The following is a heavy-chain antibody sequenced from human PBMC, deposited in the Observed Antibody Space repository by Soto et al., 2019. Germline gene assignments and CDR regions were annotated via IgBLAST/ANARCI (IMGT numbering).Heavy chain of an antibody. CDR2: IWYDGSNK. Sequence: QVHLVESGGGVVQPGRSLRLSCAVSGLTFSSYGMHWVRQAPGKGLEWVAVIWYDGSNKNYVDSVKGRFTISRDNSKNTLYLQMNSLRVEDTAVYYCVSRSDGFDFWGQGTLVTVSS. CDR1: GLTFSSYG. CDR3: VSRSDGFDF. V-gene: IGHV3-33*01. J-gene: IGHJ4*02.